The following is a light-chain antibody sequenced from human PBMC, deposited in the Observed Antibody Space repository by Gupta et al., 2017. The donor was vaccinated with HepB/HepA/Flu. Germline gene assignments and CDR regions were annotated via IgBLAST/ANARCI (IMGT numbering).Light chain of an antibody. CDR1: NSDVGANDC. Sequence: QSALTQPASVSGSPGPSIPISSLGNNSDVGANDCVSWYQQYPGKAPKLLISDVTYRASGVSHRFTGSKSGSSASLTISGLQADDEADYYCSSCTTTGTLVIFGGGTSLTVL. V-gene: IGLV2-14*03. CDR3: SSCTTTGTLVI. J-gene: IGLJ2*01. CDR2: DVT.